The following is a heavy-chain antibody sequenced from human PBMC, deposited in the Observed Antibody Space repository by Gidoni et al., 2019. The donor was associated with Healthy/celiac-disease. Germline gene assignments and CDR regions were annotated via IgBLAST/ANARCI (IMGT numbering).Heavy chain of an antibody. CDR3: TVFWSGYYRGAFDY. D-gene: IGHD3-3*01. CDR2: IRSKAYGGTT. Sequence: EVQLVESGGGLVKPGRSLRLSCTASGFTFGDYAMSWFRQAPGKGLEWVGFIRSKAYGGTTEYAASVKGRFTISRDDSKSIAYLQMNSLKTEDTAVYYCTVFWSGYYRGAFDYWGQGTLVTVSS. J-gene: IGHJ4*02. V-gene: IGHV3-49*05. CDR1: GFTFGDYA.